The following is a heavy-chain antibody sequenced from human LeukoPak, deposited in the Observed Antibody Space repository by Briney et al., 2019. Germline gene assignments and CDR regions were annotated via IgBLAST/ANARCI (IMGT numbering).Heavy chain of an antibody. CDR3: ARRRSNYFDL. Sequence: GGSLRLSCAASGFSFSSYGMQWVRQAPGKGLEWVAVIWYDGSNKYYVDSVKGRFTISRDNSKNTLYLQTNSLRVEDTAVYYCARRRSNYFDLWGRGTLVTVSS. V-gene: IGHV3-33*01. D-gene: IGHD3-10*01. CDR2: IWYDGSNK. J-gene: IGHJ2*01. CDR1: GFSFSSYG.